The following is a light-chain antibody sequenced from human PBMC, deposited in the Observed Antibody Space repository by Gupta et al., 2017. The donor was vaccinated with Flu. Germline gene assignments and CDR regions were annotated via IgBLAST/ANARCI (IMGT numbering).Light chain of an antibody. J-gene: IGLJ1*01. CDR2: DVS. V-gene: IGLV2-14*03. Sequence: SITISCTGTSSDVGGYNYVSWYQHHPGKAPKLMIYDVSNRPSGVSNRFSGSKSGNTASLTISGLQAEDEAYYYCSSYTSNITHVFGTGTKVTGL. CDR3: SSYTSNITHV. CDR1: SSDVGGYNY.